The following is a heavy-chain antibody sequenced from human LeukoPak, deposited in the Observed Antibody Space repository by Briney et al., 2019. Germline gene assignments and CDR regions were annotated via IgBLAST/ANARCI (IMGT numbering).Heavy chain of an antibody. CDR3: ARDRYYYDTSGPPLDI. V-gene: IGHV4-4*07. CDR2: IYTSGST. CDR1: GGSFSSYY. J-gene: IGHJ3*02. Sequence: SETLSLTCAVYGGSFSSYYWSWIRQPAGKGLEWIGRIYTSGSTNYNPSLKSRVTMSVDTSKNQFSLRLSSVTAADTAVYYCARDRYYYDTSGPPLDIWGQGTMVTVSS. D-gene: IGHD3-22*01.